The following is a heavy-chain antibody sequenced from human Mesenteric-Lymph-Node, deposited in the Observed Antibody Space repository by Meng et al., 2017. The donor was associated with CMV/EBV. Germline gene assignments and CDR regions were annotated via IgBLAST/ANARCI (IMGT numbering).Heavy chain of an antibody. J-gene: IGHJ6*02. CDR1: GFTVGSHY. V-gene: IGHV3-7*01. CDR2: IRFDASEK. Sequence: GESLKISCAASGFTVGSHYMHWVRQAPGKGLEWVASIRFDASEKYHVDSVKGRFAISRDNAKNSLYLQMNSLRVEDTAVYHCARGHLGLDDWGQGTTVTAP. CDR3: ARGHLGLDD.